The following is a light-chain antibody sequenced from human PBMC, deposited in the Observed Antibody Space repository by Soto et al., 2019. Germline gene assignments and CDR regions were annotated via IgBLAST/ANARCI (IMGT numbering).Light chain of an antibody. CDR1: SSDIGRYNF. CDR2: EAT. CDR3: TSYTITSPYV. Sequence: QSALTQAASMSGSPGQSITISCTGTSSDIGRYNFVSWYQHHPGKAPKLIIYEATKRPSGDSYRFSGSKSGNTASLTISGLQAEDEADYYCTSYTITSPYVFGTGTKVTVL. V-gene: IGLV2-14*01. J-gene: IGLJ1*01.